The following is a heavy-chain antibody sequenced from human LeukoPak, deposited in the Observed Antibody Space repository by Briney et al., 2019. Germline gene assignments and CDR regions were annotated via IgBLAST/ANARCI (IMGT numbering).Heavy chain of an antibody. Sequence: GGSLRLSCAASGFSFSSYWMTWIRQAPGKGLEWVAYIKEDGTEKYYVDSVKGRFTISRDNARSSLYLQMNSLRAGDTAVYYCARLLAYGSGAEAFDYWGQGTLVTVSS. D-gene: IGHD3-10*01. V-gene: IGHV3-7*01. J-gene: IGHJ4*02. CDR2: IKEDGTEK. CDR3: ARLLAYGSGAEAFDY. CDR1: GFSFSSYW.